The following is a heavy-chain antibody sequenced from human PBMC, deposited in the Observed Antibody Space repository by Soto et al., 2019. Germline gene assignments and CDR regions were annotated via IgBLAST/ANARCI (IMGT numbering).Heavy chain of an antibody. CDR3: ARNTYSSGWYEGYYYYYYGMDV. V-gene: IGHV5-51*01. J-gene: IGHJ6*02. D-gene: IGHD6-19*01. CDR1: GYSFTSYW. Sequence: PGESLKISCKGSGYSFTSYWIAWVRQMPGKGLEWMGIIYPGDSDTRYSPSFQGQVTISADKSISTAYLQWSSLKASDTAMYYWARNTYSSGWYEGYYYYYYGMDVWGQGTTVTVSS. CDR2: IYPGDSDT.